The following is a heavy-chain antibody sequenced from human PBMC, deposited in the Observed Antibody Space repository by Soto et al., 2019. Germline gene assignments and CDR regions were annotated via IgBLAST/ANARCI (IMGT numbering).Heavy chain of an antibody. CDR2: ISRSTTYI. D-gene: IGHD2-15*01. Sequence: GESLKISCVASGFTLGSYNMNWVRQAPGKVLEWVSTISRSTTYIYYADSVKGRFTISRDNARNSLYLHIDRLRPEDTGLYYCARDGVVGF. CDR3: ARDGVVGF. CDR1: GFTLGSYN. V-gene: IGHV3-21*01. J-gene: IGHJ5*01.